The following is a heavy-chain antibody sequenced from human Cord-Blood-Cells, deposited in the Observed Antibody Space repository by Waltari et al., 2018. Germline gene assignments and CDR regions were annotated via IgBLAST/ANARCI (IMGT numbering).Heavy chain of an antibody. Sequence: QLQLQESGPGLVKPSETLSLTCTVSGGSISSSSYYWGWIRQPPGKGLEWIGSIYYSGSTYYTPALKSRVTISVDTSKNQFSLKLSAVTAADTAVYYCARHVGIVATSLDYWGQGTLVTVSS. CDR3: ARHVGIVATSLDY. J-gene: IGHJ4*02. CDR2: IYYSGST. CDR1: GGSISSSSYY. D-gene: IGHD5-12*01. V-gene: IGHV4-39*01.